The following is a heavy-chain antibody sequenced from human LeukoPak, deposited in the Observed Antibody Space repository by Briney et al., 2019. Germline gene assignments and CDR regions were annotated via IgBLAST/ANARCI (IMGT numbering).Heavy chain of an antibody. J-gene: IGHJ6*02. V-gene: IGHV4-4*07. D-gene: IGHD3-3*01. CDR2: IYPTEST. CDR3: VRDTYDFWSGQYKNGLGAYSGMDV. CDR1: GDSINNYY. Sequence: SETLSLTCNVSGDSINNYYYYWIWKRARPGKGLDGRIYPTESTSTKTSLRTRLTISIDTSTNQVSLKLRSVTAADTAVYYCVRDTYDFWSGQYKNGLGAYSGMDVWGQGTTVFVS.